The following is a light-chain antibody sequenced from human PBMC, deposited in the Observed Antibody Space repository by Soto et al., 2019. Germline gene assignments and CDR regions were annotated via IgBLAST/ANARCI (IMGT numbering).Light chain of an antibody. CDR3: CSYTSSINYV. CDR1: SSDFDIYKY. J-gene: IGLJ1*01. Sequence: QPVLTQPASVSGSPGQSITISCTGTSSDFDIYKYVSWYQQHPGKAPKLMIYQVTNRPSGVSNRFSGSTSGNTASLTISGLQAEDEADYYCCSYTSSINYVFGTGTKLTVL. CDR2: QVT. V-gene: IGLV2-14*01.